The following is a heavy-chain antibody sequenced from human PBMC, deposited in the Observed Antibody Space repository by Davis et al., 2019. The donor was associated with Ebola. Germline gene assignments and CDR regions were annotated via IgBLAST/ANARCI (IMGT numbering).Heavy chain of an antibody. Sequence: PGGSLRLSCAASGFTFSSYWMSWVRQAPGKGPEWLANINQDGSATNHVDSMKGRFTISRDNAKNSLFLQMNSLTVDDTALYYCARDSTHQWMGFDYWGQGTLVTVSS. V-gene: IGHV3-7*03. CDR1: GFTFSSYW. CDR2: INQDGSAT. J-gene: IGHJ4*02. D-gene: IGHD1-26*01. CDR3: ARDSTHQWMGFDY.